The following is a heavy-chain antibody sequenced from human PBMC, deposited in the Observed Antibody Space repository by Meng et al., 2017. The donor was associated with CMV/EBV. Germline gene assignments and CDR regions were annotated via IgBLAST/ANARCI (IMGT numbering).Heavy chain of an antibody. V-gene: IGHV1-18*01. J-gene: IGHJ6*02. D-gene: IGHD3-16*01. CDR1: GYTFTSYG. Sequence: ASVKVSCKASGYTFTSYGISWVRQAPGQGLEWMGRISAYNGNTNYAQKLQGRVTMTRDTPTSTVYMELSSLRSEDTAVYYCARVPRYRFGGSYGMDVWGQGTTVTVSS. CDR3: ARVPRYRFGGSYGMDV. CDR2: ISAYNGNT.